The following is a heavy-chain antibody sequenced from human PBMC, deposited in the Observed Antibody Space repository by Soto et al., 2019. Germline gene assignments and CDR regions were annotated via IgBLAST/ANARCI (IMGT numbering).Heavy chain of an antibody. D-gene: IGHD3-9*01. CDR3: ARDYGAGWYYFDS. J-gene: IGHJ4*02. CDR2: IYYSGYT. CDR1: GGSISSSSYY. Sequence: PSETLSLTCTVSGGSISSSSYYWGWIRQPPGKGLEWIGSIYYSGYTYYNPSLKSRVTISVDTSKNQFSLKLTSVTAADTAVYYCARDYGAGWYYFDSWGQGTPVTVSS. V-gene: IGHV4-39*07.